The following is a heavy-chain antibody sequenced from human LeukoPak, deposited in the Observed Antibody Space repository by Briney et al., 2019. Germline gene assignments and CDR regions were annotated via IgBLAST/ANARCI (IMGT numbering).Heavy chain of an antibody. CDR2: ISSSSGII. J-gene: IGHJ5*02. Sequence: PGRSLTLSCPPSGFTSSNYNMNWVSQAPGGGLEWVSYISSSSGIIYYADSVKGRFTISRDNAKNSLYLQMDSLRVEDTAVYYCATDFNKGFDPWGQGTLVTVSS. CDR1: GFTSSNYN. V-gene: IGHV3-48*04. CDR3: ATDFNKGFDP. D-gene: IGHD1/OR15-1a*01.